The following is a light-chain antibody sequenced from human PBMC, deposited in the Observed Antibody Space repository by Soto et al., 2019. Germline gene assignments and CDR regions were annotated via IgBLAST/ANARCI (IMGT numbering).Light chain of an antibody. Sequence: QSALTQPRSVSGSPGQSVTISCAGSSSDIGGYNFVSWYQQYPGKVPKVVIYDVDQRPSGVPDRFSGSKSGNTASLTISGLQDEDEADYYCFSYAGSPWVFGGGTKLTVL. J-gene: IGLJ3*02. CDR3: FSYAGSPWV. V-gene: IGLV2-11*01. CDR2: DVD. CDR1: SSDIGGYNF.